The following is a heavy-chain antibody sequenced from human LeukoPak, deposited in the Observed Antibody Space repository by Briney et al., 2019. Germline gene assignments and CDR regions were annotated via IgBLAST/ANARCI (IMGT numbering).Heavy chain of an antibody. CDR3: ARGSARYYGSGSYYLLDY. CDR1: GFTFRSYE. D-gene: IGHD3-10*01. CDR2: LSSSGGAF. J-gene: IGHJ4*02. V-gene: IGHV3-48*03. Sequence: GGSLTLSCEDSGFTFRSYEMNWVRQAPGKGLEWIAYLSSSGGAFSYADSVKSRFTISRDNTKNSVYLEMNSLRAEDTAVYYCARGSARYYGSGSYYLLDYWGQGTLVTVSS.